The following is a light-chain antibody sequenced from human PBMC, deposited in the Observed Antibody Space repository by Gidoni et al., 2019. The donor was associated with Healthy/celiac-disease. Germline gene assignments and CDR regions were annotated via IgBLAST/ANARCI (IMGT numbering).Light chain of an antibody. Sequence: DIQMTQSPSSLSASVGDRVTITCRASQSISSYLNWYQQKPGKAPKLLIYAASSLQSGVPSRFSGSGSGTDFTLTISRRQPEDFATYYCQQSYSTPPITFGPGTKVDIK. J-gene: IGKJ3*01. CDR1: QSISSY. CDR3: QQSYSTPPIT. V-gene: IGKV1-39*01. CDR2: AAS.